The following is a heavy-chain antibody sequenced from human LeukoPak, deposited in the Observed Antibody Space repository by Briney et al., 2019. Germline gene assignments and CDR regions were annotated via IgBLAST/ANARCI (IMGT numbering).Heavy chain of an antibody. CDR3: ARLERPKTYGSGSSH. D-gene: IGHD3-10*01. CDR1: GGSFSGYY. V-gene: IGHV4-34*01. CDR2: IYYSGST. Sequence: SETLSLTCAVYGGSFSGYYWSWIRQPPGKGLEWIGSIYYSGSTYYNPSLKSRVTISVDTSKNQFSLKLTSVTAADTAVYYCARLERPKTYGSGSSHWGQGTLVTVSS. J-gene: IGHJ4*02.